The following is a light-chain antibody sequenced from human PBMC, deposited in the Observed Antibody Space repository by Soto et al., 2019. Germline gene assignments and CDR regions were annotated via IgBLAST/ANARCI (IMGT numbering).Light chain of an antibody. CDR1: TEAVTNCHY. Sequence: QAVVTQEPSLTVSPGGTVTLTWSSSTEAVTNCHYPYWFQQNPGQAPRTLIYDTTNRHSWTPARFSGSLLGGKAALTLSGEPHEDEDEYYCLLSYGGPYVFGTGTKVTVL. V-gene: IGLV7-46*01. CDR2: DTT. CDR3: LLSYGGPYV. J-gene: IGLJ1*01.